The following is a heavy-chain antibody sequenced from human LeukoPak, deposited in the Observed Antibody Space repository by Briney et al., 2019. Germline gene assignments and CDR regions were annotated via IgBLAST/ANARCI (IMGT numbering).Heavy chain of an antibody. V-gene: IGHV4-59*01. CDR1: GGSISNYY. D-gene: IGHD1-26*01. CDR3: TRDLSSGILPY. CDR2: ISYTGGT. Sequence: SETQSLTCTVSGGSISNYYWNWIRQPPGKGLEWIGYISYTGGTNYNPSLESRVTMSVDTSKNQFSLKLSSVTAADTAVYFCTRDLSSGILPYWGRGTLVTVSS. J-gene: IGHJ4*02.